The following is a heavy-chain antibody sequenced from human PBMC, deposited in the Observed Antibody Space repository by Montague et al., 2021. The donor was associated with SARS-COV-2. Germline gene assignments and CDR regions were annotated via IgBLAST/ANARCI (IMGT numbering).Heavy chain of an antibody. CDR3: ARAGSQRFFEF. J-gene: IGHJ2*01. Sequence: SETLSLTCAVTSGSLRNYYWSWIRQPPGKGLEWIGEIRLPGGSNXNPSLKCRVTISLDTSNNQVSLSLNSVTAADTAVYYCARAGSQRFFEFWGRGTLVTVSS. V-gene: IGHV4-34*01. CDR1: SGSLRNYY. D-gene: IGHD1-1*01. CDR2: IRLPGGS.